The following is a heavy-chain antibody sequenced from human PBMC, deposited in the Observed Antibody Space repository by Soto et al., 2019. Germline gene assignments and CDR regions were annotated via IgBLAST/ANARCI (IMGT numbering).Heavy chain of an antibody. CDR2: MYNSGST. CDR3: ASMGYHYGSGSYPLDY. Sequence: QVQLQESGPGLVKPSETLSLTCTVSGGSISSYYWTWIRQPPGKGLEWIGFMYNSGSTHYNPSLQSRVTISLDTSKNQFSLTLRSVTAADTAVYYCASMGYHYGSGSYPLDYWGQGTLVTVSS. V-gene: IGHV4-59*08. CDR1: GGSISSYY. J-gene: IGHJ4*02. D-gene: IGHD3-10*01.